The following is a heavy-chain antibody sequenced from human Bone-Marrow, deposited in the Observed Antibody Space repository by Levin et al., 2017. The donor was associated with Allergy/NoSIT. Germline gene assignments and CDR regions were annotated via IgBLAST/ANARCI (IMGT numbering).Heavy chain of an antibody. J-gene: IGHJ3*02. CDR2: IYYTGST. D-gene: IGHD6-13*01. CDR3: ARRRIAAAGDDAFDI. V-gene: IGHV4-59*08. Sequence: SQTLSLPCTISGGSISGSYWSWIRQPPGKGLEWIGYIYYTGSTNYNPSLKSRVTISVDTSKKQISLELNSVTAADTAVYYCARRRIAAAGDDAFDIWGQGTMVTVSS. CDR1: GGSISGSY.